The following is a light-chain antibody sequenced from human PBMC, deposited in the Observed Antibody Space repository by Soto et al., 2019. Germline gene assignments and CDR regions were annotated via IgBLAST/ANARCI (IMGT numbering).Light chain of an antibody. CDR2: DNS. CDR3: QSYDISLSAGV. Sequence: QSVLTQPPSVSGAPGQRVTISCTGSSSNIGAGFDVHWYQQLPGTAPKLLIYDNSNRPSGVPDRFSGSKSGTSASLAITGLQAADEADYYCQSYDISLSAGVFGGGTKVTVL. V-gene: IGLV1-40*01. CDR1: SSNIGAGFD. J-gene: IGLJ2*01.